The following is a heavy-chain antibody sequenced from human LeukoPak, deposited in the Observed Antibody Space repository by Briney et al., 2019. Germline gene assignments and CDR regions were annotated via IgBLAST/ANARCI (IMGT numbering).Heavy chain of an antibody. D-gene: IGHD1-1*01. CDR2: IWYDGSNK. CDR3: AKDQEYGGTGRSPDAFDI. J-gene: IGHJ3*02. Sequence: GGSLTLSCAASGFTFSSYGMHWVRQAPGKGLEWVAFIWYDGSNKYYADSEKGRFTISSDNSKHTLYLQMNSLRAEATAVYYCAKDQEYGGTGRSPDAFDIWGQGTMVTVSS. V-gene: IGHV3-30*02. CDR1: GFTFSSYG.